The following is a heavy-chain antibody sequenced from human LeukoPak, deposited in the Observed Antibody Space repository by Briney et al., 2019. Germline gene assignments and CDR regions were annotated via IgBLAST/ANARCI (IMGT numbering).Heavy chain of an antibody. D-gene: IGHD3-16*01. CDR2: IFYSGST. CDR3: ARLWGY. V-gene: IGHV4-39*07. J-gene: IGHJ4*02. Sequence: SETLSLTCTVSGGSISTSNYYWGWIRQPPGKGLEWIGNIFYSGSTYYSPSLKSRVTISVDTSKNQFSLNLTSVTAADTAVYYCARLWGYWGQGTLVTVSS. CDR1: GGSISTSNYY.